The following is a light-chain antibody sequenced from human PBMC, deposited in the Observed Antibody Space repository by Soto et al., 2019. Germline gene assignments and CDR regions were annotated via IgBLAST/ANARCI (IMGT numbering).Light chain of an antibody. CDR3: LSHTGSMTL. CDR2: EVT. CDR1: SSDVGDYNY. J-gene: IGLJ3*02. V-gene: IGLV2-14*01. Sequence: QSALTQPASVSGSPGQSITISCTGASSDVGDYNYVSWYQEHPGQVPKLIIFEVTTRPSGVSDRFSGSRSGNTASLTISGLQAEDEADYYCLSHTGSMTLFGGGTQLTVL.